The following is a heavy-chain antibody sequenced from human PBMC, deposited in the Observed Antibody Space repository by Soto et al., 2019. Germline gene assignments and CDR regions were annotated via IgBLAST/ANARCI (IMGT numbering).Heavy chain of an antibody. CDR1: GGSISNYY. J-gene: IGHJ5*02. CDR3: ARAYCSGDTCSPYTWSDP. Sequence: QVQLQESGPELVKPSETLSLTCTVSGGSISNYYWSWIRQPPGKGLEWIGYIHYSGSTNYSPSLNSQVTISVDTSKHQLSLMLSSVTAADTAVYYCARAYCSGDTCSPYTWSDPWGQGTLVTVSS. CDR2: IHYSGST. V-gene: IGHV4-59*01. D-gene: IGHD2-15*01.